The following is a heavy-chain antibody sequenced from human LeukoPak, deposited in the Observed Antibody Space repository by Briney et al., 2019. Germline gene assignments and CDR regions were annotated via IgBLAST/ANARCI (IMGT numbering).Heavy chain of an antibody. CDR3: ARVPLDYYGMDV. Sequence: ASVKVSCKASGYTFTSYYMHWVRQAPGQGLGWMGIINPSGGSTSYAQKFQGRVTMTRDTSTSTVYMGLSSLRSEDTAVYYCARVPLDYYGMDVWGKGTTVTVSS. CDR2: INPSGGST. CDR1: GYTFTSYY. V-gene: IGHV1-46*01. J-gene: IGHJ6*04.